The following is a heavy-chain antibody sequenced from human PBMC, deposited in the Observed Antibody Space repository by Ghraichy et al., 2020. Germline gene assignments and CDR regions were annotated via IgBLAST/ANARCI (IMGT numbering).Heavy chain of an antibody. CDR2: INEGGNRA. V-gene: IGHV3-74*01. D-gene: IGHD3-16*01. Sequence: GSLRLSCAASGFTVNRFWMHWVRQVPGKGLVWVSHINEGGNRADYAESVRGRFTISRDNAKNTLYLQMDSLRVEDTGLYYCGRDVFGPNEYWGQGTLVTVSS. CDR3: GRDVFGPNEY. J-gene: IGHJ4*02. CDR1: GFTVNRFW.